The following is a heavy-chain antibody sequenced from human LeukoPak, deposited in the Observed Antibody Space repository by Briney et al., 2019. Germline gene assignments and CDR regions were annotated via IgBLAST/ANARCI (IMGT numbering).Heavy chain of an antibody. CDR3: ARVDDTSGYLGAFDI. V-gene: IGHV4-38-2*02. CDR1: GYSISSGYY. CDR2: IHHSGST. J-gene: IGHJ3*02. D-gene: IGHD3-22*01. Sequence: SETLSLTCTVSGYSISSGYYWGWIRQPPGKGLEWIRSIHHSGSTYYNPSLKSRVTISVDTSKNQFSLKLGSVTAADTAVYYCARVDDTSGYLGAFDIWGQGTMVTVSS.